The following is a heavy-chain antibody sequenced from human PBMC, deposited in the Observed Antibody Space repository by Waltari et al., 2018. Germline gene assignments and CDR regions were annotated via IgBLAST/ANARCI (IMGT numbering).Heavy chain of an antibody. D-gene: IGHD2-21*01. Sequence: QLQLQESGPGLVKPSETLPLTCTVPGGSISSSSYYWGWIRQPPGKGLEWIGSIYYSGSTYYNPSLKSRVTISVDTSKNQFSLKLSSVTAADTAVYYCAGYCGGDCYLDAFDIWGQGTMVTVSS. CDR2: IYYSGST. V-gene: IGHV4-39*07. CDR1: GGSISSSSYY. CDR3: AGYCGGDCYLDAFDI. J-gene: IGHJ3*02.